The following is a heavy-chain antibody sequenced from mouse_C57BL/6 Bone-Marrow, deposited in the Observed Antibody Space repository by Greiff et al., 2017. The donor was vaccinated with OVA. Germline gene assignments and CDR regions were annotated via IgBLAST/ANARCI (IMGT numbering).Heavy chain of an antibody. CDR2: SRPKADDYTT. D-gene: IGHD2-4*01. J-gene: IGHJ2*01. CDR3: ARDAHYDDEVDY. V-gene: IGHV7-1*01. CDR1: GFTFSDFC. Sequence: EVNVEESGGGLVQSGRSLRLSCATSGFTFSDFCMEWVRQAPGKGLEWIGASRPKADDYTTEYSAPVKGRFIVARDTTQSILYLQKNARRAEDTAIYYCARDAHYDDEVDYWGQGTTLTVSA.